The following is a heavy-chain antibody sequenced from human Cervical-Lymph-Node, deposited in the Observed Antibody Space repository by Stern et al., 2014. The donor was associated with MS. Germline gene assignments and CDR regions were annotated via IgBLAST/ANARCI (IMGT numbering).Heavy chain of an antibody. V-gene: IGHV4-30-4*01. CDR3: ARGESSRYYYYFDD. CDR1: GDSISSGDNY. CDR2: IYYIGRT. J-gene: IGHJ4*02. Sequence: VQLVESGPGLVKPSQTLSLTCNASGDSISSGDNYWIWIRQSPGKGLEWIGYIYYIGRTFYNPSLESRVSISVDTSPNPFSLILSSVTAADTAVYYCARGESSRYYYYFDDWGQGTLVTVSS. D-gene: IGHD3-22*01.